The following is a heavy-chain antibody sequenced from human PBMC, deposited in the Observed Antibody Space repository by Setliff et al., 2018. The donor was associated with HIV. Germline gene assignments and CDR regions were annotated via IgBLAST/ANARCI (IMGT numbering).Heavy chain of an antibody. CDR3: ARQRLYSNALEY. CDR2: IYSSGDT. V-gene: IGHV3-66*02. Sequence: GGSLRLSCAASGFSVSSSYMSWVRQTPGGGLEWVSSIYSSGDTYHADSVKGRFTLSRDNSKNTVYLQMNSLRSEDTAVYYCARQRLYSNALEYWGQGTLVTVSS. D-gene: IGHD6-13*01. J-gene: IGHJ4*02. CDR1: GFSVSSSY.